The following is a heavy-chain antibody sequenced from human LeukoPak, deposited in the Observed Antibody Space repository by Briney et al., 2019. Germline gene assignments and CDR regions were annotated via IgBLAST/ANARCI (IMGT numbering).Heavy chain of an antibody. CDR3: ARDQSGIRYFDWLLSDD. CDR1: GFTFSSYS. Sequence: GGSLRLSCATSGFTFSSYSMNWVRQAPGKGLEGVSFISSSSGTIYSADSVKGRFTISRDNARNSLYLQMNSLRAEDTAVYYCARDQSGIRYFDWLLSDDWGQGTLVTVSS. D-gene: IGHD3-9*01. V-gene: IGHV3-48*04. J-gene: IGHJ4*02. CDR2: ISSSSGTI.